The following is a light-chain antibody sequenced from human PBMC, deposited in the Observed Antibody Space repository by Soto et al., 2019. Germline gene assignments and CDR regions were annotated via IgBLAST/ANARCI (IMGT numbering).Light chain of an antibody. CDR3: QQSFT. J-gene: IGKJ3*01. CDR2: KAS. Sequence: DIQMTQSPSTLSASVGDRVTITCRASQSISTWLAWYQQKPGKAHKLLIYKASCLESGVPSRFSGSGSGTEFTLTISSLHPDDFAPYYCQQSFTFGPGTKVDIK. CDR1: QSISTW. V-gene: IGKV1-5*03.